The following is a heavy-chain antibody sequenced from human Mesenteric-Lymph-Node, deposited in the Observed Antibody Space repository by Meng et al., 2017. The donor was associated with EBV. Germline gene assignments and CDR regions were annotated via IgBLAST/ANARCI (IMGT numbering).Heavy chain of an antibody. CDR1: GDSVSSGNNY. Sequence: QVQMKESGPGLVKPSETLSLTCNVSGDSVSSGNNYWSWIRQSPGRGLEWIGNIYFTGSTFYNPALKSRVTISGDTPKNQFSLKLTSVTAADTAVYYCAREGTTVTRWFDPWGPGTLVTVSS. J-gene: IGHJ5*02. CDR3: AREGTTVTRWFDP. D-gene: IGHD4-11*01. V-gene: IGHV4-61*01. CDR2: IYFTGST.